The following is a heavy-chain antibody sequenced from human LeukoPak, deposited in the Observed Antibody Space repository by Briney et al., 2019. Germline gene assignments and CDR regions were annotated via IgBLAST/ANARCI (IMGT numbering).Heavy chain of an antibody. CDR1: GYTFRGNY. D-gene: IGHD2-15*01. V-gene: IGHV1-2*02. CDR3: ARGPYCNGGTCYSQYFDY. J-gene: IGHJ4*02. Sequence: ASVKISCKASGYTFRGNYIHWLRQAPGQGLEWMGWIDANNGDTKSAQKFQGRVTMSRDTSNSTAYMDLSSLSPDDAAVYYCARGPYCNGGTCYSQYFDYWGQGTLVTVSS. CDR2: IDANNGDT.